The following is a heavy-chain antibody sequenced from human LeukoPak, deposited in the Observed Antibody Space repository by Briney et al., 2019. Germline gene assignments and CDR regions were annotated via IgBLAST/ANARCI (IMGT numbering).Heavy chain of an antibody. CDR2: IWYDGSNK. D-gene: IGHD2-2*01. Sequence: PGGSLRLSCAASGFPFSSYAMTWVRQAPGKGLEWVAVIWYDGSNKYYADSVKGRFTISRDNSKNTLYLQMNSLRAEDTAVYYCARGVVPAAYYFDYWGQGTLVTVSS. J-gene: IGHJ4*02. CDR1: GFPFSSYA. CDR3: ARGVVPAAYYFDY. V-gene: IGHV3-33*08.